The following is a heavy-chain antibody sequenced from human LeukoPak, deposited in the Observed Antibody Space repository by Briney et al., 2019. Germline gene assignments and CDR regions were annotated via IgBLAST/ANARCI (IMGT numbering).Heavy chain of an antibody. J-gene: IGHJ4*02. CDR1: GFTFSDYY. V-gene: IGHV3-11*04. CDR2: ISSSGSTI. CDR3: ARHFGYDDTSDFQGVPDH. Sequence: PGGSLRLSCAASGFTFSDYYMSWIRQAPGKGLEWVSYISSSGSTIYYADSVKGRFTISRDNAKNSLYLQMNSLRAEDTALYYCARHFGYDDTSDFQGVPDHWGQGSLVTVSS. D-gene: IGHD3-22*01.